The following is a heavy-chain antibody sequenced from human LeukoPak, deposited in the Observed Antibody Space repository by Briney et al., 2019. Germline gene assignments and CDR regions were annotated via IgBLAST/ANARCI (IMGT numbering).Heavy chain of an antibody. CDR3: ARSRSQLWFGELRPDAFEI. CDR2: IYYSGTT. Sequence: PSETLSLTCIVSGGSISSSSYYWGWIRQPPGKGLEWIGSIYYSGTTYYNPSLRNRVTISPGTSKNEFSLKMTSVTPADTAVYYCARSRSQLWFGELRPDAFEIWGQGTVVTVSS. J-gene: IGHJ3*02. D-gene: IGHD3-10*01. CDR1: GGSISSSSYY. V-gene: IGHV4-39*07.